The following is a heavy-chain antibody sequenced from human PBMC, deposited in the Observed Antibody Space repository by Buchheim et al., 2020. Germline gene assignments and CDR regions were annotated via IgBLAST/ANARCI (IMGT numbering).Heavy chain of an antibody. CDR1: GFTFSDYW. CDR3: AREGREQPIDY. J-gene: IGHJ4*02. D-gene: IGHD1-26*01. CDR2: INQDGSEK. V-gene: IGHV3-7*01. Sequence: EVQLVESGGGLVQPGGSLRLSCAASGFTFSDYWMTWVRQAPGKGLEWVANINQDGSEKNYVDSVKGRFTISRDNAKISLNLQMNSLRAEDTAVYYCAREGREQPIDYWGQGTL.